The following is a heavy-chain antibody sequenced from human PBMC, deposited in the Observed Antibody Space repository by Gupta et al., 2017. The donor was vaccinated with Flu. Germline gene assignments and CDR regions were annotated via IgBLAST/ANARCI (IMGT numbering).Heavy chain of an antibody. CDR3: ARDRITMVRGVMLGP. CDR1: VYTFTRCY. CDR2: INPSGGST. D-gene: IGHD3-10*01. J-gene: IGHJ5*02. V-gene: IGHV1-46*01. Sequence: QLQLVQSGAEVHKPGAPGKVCCKASVYTFTRCYLPWFRQAPGQGLEWMGIINPSGGSTSYAQKFQGRVTMTRDTSTSTVYMELSSLRSEDTAVYYCARDRITMVRGVMLGPWGQGTLVTVSS.